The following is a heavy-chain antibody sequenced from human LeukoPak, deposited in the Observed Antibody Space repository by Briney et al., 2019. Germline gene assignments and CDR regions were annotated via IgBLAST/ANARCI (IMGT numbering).Heavy chain of an antibody. V-gene: IGHV4-34*01. D-gene: IGHD3-10*01. J-gene: IGHJ5*02. CDR3: ARVYGSGSYYKGWFDP. CDR1: GGSFSGYY. CDR2: INHSGST. Sequence: SETLSLTCAVYGGSFSGYYWSWIRQPPGKGLEWIGEINHSGSTNYNPSLKSRDTISVDTPKNQFSLKLSSVTAADTAVYYCARVYGSGSYYKGWFDPWGQGTLVTVSS.